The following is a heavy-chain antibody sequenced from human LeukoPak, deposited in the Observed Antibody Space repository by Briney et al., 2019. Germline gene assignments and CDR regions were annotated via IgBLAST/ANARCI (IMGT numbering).Heavy chain of an antibody. D-gene: IGHD3-22*01. CDR3: ARGLYYDSTRGAFDI. V-gene: IGHV4-34*01. J-gene: IGHJ3*02. CDR2: INHSGGT. CDR1: GGSFSGYY. Sequence: SETLSLTCAVYGGSFSGYYWSWIRRPPGKGLEWIGEINHSGGTNYNPSLKSRVTISVDTSKNQFSLKLSSVTAADTAVYYCARGLYYDSTRGAFDIWGQGTMVTVSS.